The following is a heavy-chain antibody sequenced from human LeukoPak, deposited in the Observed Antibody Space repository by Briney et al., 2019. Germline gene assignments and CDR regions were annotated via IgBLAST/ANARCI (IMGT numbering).Heavy chain of an antibody. Sequence: PSETMSLTCVVSGYSISSGYFWGWIRQPPGKGLEWIATIYHSGSTFYNPSLKSRVTIPVDTSKNQFSLKLSSVTAADTAVYYCARDYGGHAIFDYWGQGTLVTVSS. CDR1: GYSISSGYF. D-gene: IGHD4-23*01. CDR3: ARDYGGHAIFDY. V-gene: IGHV4-38-2*01. CDR2: IYHSGST. J-gene: IGHJ4*02.